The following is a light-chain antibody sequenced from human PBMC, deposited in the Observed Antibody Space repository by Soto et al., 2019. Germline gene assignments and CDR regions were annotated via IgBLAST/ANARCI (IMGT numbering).Light chain of an antibody. CDR3: QQYGSSPRT. CDR2: GTS. J-gene: IGKJ1*01. Sequence: EVVLTQSPGTLSLSRGEXXXXXXXXSERIYSAYLGWYXXKPGQXXRXXIYGTSSRATGIPDRFSGSGSGTDLTITISRLEPEDFAVYYCQQYGSSPRTFGQGTKVDIK. CDR1: ERIYSAY. V-gene: IGKV3-20*01.